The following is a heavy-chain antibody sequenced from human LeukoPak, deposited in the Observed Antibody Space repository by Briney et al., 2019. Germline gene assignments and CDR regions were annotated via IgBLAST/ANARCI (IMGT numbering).Heavy chain of an antibody. CDR1: GYSFTSYW. Sequence: GESLKISCKGSGYSFTSYWISWVRQMPGKGLEWMGRIDPSDSYTNYSPSFQGHVTISADKSISTAYLQWSSLKASDTAMYYCARHWEPLGYYYDSSGYQNDAFDIWGQGTMVTVSS. D-gene: IGHD3-22*01. V-gene: IGHV5-10-1*01. J-gene: IGHJ3*02. CDR3: ARHWEPLGYYYDSSGYQNDAFDI. CDR2: IDPSDSYT.